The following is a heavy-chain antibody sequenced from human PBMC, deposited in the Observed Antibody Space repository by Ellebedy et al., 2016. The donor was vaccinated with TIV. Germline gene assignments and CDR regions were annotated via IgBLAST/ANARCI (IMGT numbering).Heavy chain of an antibody. V-gene: IGHV3-43D*03. D-gene: IGHD2-21*02. J-gene: IGHJ5*02. CDR1: GFTFENYG. Sequence: PGGSLRLSCSASGFTFENYGMQWVRQAAGKNMEWVCLIGWDGGATYCADSVKGRFTISRDNSKNHLYLQMNSLKPEDTALYYCAKGGDYAIDHWGQGTRVTVSS. CDR3: AKGGDYAIDH. CDR2: IGWDGGAT.